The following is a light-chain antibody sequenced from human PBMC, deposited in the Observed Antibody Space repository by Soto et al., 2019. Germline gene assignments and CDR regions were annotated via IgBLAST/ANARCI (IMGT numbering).Light chain of an antibody. V-gene: IGKV3-11*01. CDR1: RSVSSY. CDR2: DAS. J-gene: IGKJ1*01. Sequence: IVLTQSPATRSLSAGERATLSCRASRSVSSYLAWYQQKPGQAPRLLIYDASNRATGIPARFSGSGSGTDFTLTISRMEPEDFAVDYCQQYGSSGTFGQGTKVDIK. CDR3: QQYGSSGT.